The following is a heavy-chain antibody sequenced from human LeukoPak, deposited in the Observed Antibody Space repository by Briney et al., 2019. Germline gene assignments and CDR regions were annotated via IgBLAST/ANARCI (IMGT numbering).Heavy chain of an antibody. CDR3: ARGEGLLWFGESN. V-gene: IGHV3-30*04. J-gene: IGHJ4*02. CDR1: GFTFSSYA. CDR2: ISYDGSNK. Sequence: PGRSLRLSCAASGFTFSSYAMHWVPQAPGKGLEWVAVISYDGSNKYYADSVKGRFTISRDNSKNTLYLQMNSLRAEDTAVYYCARGEGLLWFGESNWGQGTLVTVSS. D-gene: IGHD3-10*01.